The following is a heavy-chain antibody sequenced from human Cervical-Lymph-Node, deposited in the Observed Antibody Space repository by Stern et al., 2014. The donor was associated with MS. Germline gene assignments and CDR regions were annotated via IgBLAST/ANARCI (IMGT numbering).Heavy chain of an antibody. V-gene: IGHV1-69*09. D-gene: IGHD5-12*01. CDR3: ARSEGRGALEWLYGMDV. Sequence: VQLVESGAEVRKPGSSVKVSCKASGGSSNSQTIIWVRQAPGQGLQWLGRIIPLVNVPNYARRFQGRLTLRAGRSTRTVHLEVSSLRSEDTAVYYCARSEGRGALEWLYGMDVWGQGTTVIVSS. J-gene: IGHJ6*02. CDR2: IIPLVNVP. CDR1: GGSSNSQT.